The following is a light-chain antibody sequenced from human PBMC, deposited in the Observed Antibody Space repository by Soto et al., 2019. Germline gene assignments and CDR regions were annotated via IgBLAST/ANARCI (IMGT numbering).Light chain of an antibody. CDR1: SSDVGGYNY. J-gene: IGLJ2*01. V-gene: IGLV2-14*01. CDR3: SSYTSSSTLVV. Sequence: VLTQPASVSGSPGQSITISCTGTSSDVGGYNYVSWYQQHPGKAPKLMIYEVSNRPSGVSNRFSGSKSGNTASLTISGLQAEDEADYYCSSYTSSSTLVVFGGGTKLTVL. CDR2: EVS.